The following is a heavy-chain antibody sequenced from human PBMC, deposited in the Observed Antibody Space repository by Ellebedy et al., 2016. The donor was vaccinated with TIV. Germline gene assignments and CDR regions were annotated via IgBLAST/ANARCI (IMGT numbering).Heavy chain of an antibody. CDR2: IIPIFGTA. J-gene: IGHJ5*02. Sequence: SVKVSXKASAGTFSSYAISWVRQAPGQGLEWLGGIIPIFGTANYAQKFQGRVTITADESTSTAYMELSSLRSEDTAVYYCARARSRGYYDSSGYSTFDPWGQGTLVTVSS. CDR3: ARARSRGYYDSSGYSTFDP. V-gene: IGHV1-69*13. CDR1: AGTFSSYA. D-gene: IGHD3-22*01.